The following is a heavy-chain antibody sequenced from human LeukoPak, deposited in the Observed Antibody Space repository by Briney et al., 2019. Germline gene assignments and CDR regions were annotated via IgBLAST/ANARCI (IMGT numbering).Heavy chain of an antibody. D-gene: IGHD4-17*01. Sequence: ASVKVSCKASGYTFTSYGISWVRQAPGQGLEWMGWISAYNGNTNYAQKLQGRVTMTTDTSTSTAYMELRSLRSDDTAVYYCARDRRVTFIRRHEGGNWFDPWGQGTLVTVSS. J-gene: IGHJ5*02. V-gene: IGHV1-18*01. CDR1: GYTFTSYG. CDR2: ISAYNGNT. CDR3: ARDRRVTFIRRHEGGNWFDP.